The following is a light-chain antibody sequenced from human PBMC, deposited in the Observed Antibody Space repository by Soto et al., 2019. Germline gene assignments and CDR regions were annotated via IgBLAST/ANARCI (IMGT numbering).Light chain of an antibody. J-gene: IGKJ1*01. CDR3: QQYGISPSWT. Sequence: EIVLTQSPDTLSLSRGQRATLSCRARQSVTGSYLAWYQQKPGQAPRLLIYGASSRATGIPDRFSGSGSGTDFTLTISRLEPEDFAVYYCQQYGISPSWTFGQGTKVDIK. CDR2: GAS. CDR1: QSVTGSY. V-gene: IGKV3-20*01.